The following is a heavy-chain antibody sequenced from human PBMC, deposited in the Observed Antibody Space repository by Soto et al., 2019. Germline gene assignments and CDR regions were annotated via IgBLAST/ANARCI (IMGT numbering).Heavy chain of an antibody. D-gene: IGHD3-3*01. V-gene: IGHV1-46*01. CDR3: ARHFGMVKDYYYYYGMDV. Sequence: QVQLVQSGAEVKKPGASANLSCKASGDTFTNSYIHWVRQAPGQGLERLGRTSPRGHTTTYPQNCQGTVTMTRDTSTSTLYMELSNLRSDDTAIYYCARHFGMVKDYYYYYGMDVWGQGTTVTVSS. CDR2: TSPRGHTT. CDR1: GDTFTNSY. J-gene: IGHJ6*02.